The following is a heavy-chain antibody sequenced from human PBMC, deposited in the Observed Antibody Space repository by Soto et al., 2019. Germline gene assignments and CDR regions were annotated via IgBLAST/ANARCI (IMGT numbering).Heavy chain of an antibody. J-gene: IGHJ3*02. CDR2: ISGSGGGT. V-gene: IGHV3-23*01. CDR1: GFTFSSYA. CDR3: AKKTDSSSPWGALDI. Sequence: EVQLLESGGGLVQPGGSLRLSCAASGFTFSSYAMTWVRQAPAQGLEWVSGISGSGGGTYYADSVKGRFTISRDSSKNTLYLQMDSLRVEDTAVYYCAKKTDSSSPWGALDIWGQGTMVSVSS. D-gene: IGHD6-6*01.